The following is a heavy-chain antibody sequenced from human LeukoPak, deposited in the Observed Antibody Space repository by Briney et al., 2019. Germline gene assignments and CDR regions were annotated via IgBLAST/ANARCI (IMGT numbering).Heavy chain of an antibody. Sequence: ASVKVSCKASGYTFTGYYMHWVRQAPGQGLEWMGWINPNSGGTNYAQKFQGRVTMTRDTSISTAYMELSRLRSDDTAVYYCARGLSSSWQGDWFDPWGQGTLVTVSS. D-gene: IGHD6-13*01. J-gene: IGHJ5*02. CDR1: GYTFTGYY. CDR3: ARGLSSSWQGDWFDP. CDR2: INPNSGGT. V-gene: IGHV1-2*02.